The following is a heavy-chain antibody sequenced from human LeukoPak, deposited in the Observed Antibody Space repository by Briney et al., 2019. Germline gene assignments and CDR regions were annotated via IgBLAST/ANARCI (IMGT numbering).Heavy chain of an antibody. CDR3: AKALSGRGNDPLRIDY. V-gene: IGHV3-23*01. J-gene: IGHJ4*02. D-gene: IGHD1-1*01. CDR1: GFTFSSYA. Sequence: GGSLRLSCAASGFTFSSYAMSWVRQAPGKGLEWVSSISGSGGSTYYADSVKGRFTISRDNSKNTLSVQMNSLRAEDTAVYYCAKALSGRGNDPLRIDYWGQGTLVTVSS. CDR2: ISGSGGST.